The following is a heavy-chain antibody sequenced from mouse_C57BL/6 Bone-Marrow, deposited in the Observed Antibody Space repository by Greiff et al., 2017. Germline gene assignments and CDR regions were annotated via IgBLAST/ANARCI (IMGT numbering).Heavy chain of an antibody. V-gene: IGHV5-4*01. CDR1: GFTFSSYA. CDR3: ARDPSNYFDY. J-gene: IGHJ2*01. CDR2: ISDGGSYT. Sequence: EVQLVESGGGLVKPGGSLKLSCAASGFTFSSYAMSWVRQTPEKGLEWVATISDGGSYTYYPDNVKGRFTISRDNAKNTLYLQMSHLKSEDTAMYYCARDPSNYFDYWGQGTTLTVSS.